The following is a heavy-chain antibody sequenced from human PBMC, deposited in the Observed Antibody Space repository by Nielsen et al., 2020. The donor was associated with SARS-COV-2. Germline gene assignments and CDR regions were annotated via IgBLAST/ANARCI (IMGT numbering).Heavy chain of an antibody. CDR2: IYYSGST. Sequence: WIRQPPGKGLEWIGYIYYSGSTYYNPSLKSRVTISVDTSKNQFSLKLSSVTAADTAVYYCARVGRGYDILTGYQDYYYMDVWGKGTTVTVSS. V-gene: IGHV4-31*02. CDR3: ARVGRGYDILTGYQDYYYMDV. D-gene: IGHD3-9*01. J-gene: IGHJ6*03.